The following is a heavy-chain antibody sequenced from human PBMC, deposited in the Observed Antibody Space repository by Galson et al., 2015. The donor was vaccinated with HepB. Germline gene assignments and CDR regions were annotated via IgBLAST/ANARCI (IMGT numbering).Heavy chain of an antibody. V-gene: IGHV4-34*01. CDR3: ARGLEVLWFGEHTDAFDI. D-gene: IGHD3-10*01. CDR1: GGSFSGYY. Sequence: ETLSLTCAVYGGSFSGYYWSWIRQPPGKGLEWIGEINHSGSTNYNPSLKSRVTISVDTSKNQFSLKLSSVTAADTAVYYCARGLEVLWFGEHTDAFDIWGQGTMVTVSS. CDR2: INHSGST. J-gene: IGHJ3*02.